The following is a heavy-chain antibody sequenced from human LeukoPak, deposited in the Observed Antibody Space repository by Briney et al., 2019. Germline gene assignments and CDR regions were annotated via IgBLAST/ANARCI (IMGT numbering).Heavy chain of an antibody. J-gene: IGHJ4*02. Sequence: GGSLRLSCAVSGFTFSNYNMNWVRQAPGKGLEWVSFISSRSSYMYYADSVKGRFTISRDNAKNSLFLQMNSLRAEDTAVYYCARGQHCGGDCFYFDCWGQGTLVTVSS. CDR3: ARGQHCGGDCFYFDC. CDR1: GFTFSNYN. D-gene: IGHD2-21*01. V-gene: IGHV3-21*01. CDR2: ISSRSSYM.